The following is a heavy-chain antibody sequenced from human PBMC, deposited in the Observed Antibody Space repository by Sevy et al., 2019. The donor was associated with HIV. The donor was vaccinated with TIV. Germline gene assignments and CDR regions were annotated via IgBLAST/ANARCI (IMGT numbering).Heavy chain of an antibody. Sequence: ASVKVSCKASGGTFSSYAISWVRQAPGQGLEWMGGIIPIFGTANYAQKFQGRVTITADESTSTVYMELSSLRSEDTAVYYCARADYDFWRPEDWGQGTLVTVSS. CDR2: IIPIFGTA. V-gene: IGHV1-69*13. J-gene: IGHJ4*02. CDR3: ARADYDFWRPED. CDR1: GGTFSSYA. D-gene: IGHD3-3*01.